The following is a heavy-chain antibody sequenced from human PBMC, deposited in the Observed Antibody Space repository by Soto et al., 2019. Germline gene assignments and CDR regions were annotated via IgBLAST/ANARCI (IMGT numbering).Heavy chain of an antibody. CDR2: IYYSGST. CDR1: GGSISSGGYY. Sequence: SETLSLTCTVSGGSISSGGYYWSWIRQHPGKGLEWIGYIYYSGSTYYNPSLKSRVTISVDTSKNQFSLKLSSVTAADTAVYYCARGFTGFRYGMEVWGQGTTVTVSS. V-gene: IGHV4-31*03. J-gene: IGHJ6*02. CDR3: ARGFTGFRYGMEV. D-gene: IGHD3-10*01.